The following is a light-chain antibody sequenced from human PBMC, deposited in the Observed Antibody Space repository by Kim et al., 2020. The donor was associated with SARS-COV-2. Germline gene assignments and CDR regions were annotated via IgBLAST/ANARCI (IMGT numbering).Light chain of an antibody. J-gene: IGKJ1*01. Sequence: SLSPGQRANLSCRASQSVSSYLAWYQQKPGQAPRLLIYDASNRATGIPARFSGSGSGTDFTLTISSLEPEDFAVYYCQQRSNWWTFGQGTKVDIK. V-gene: IGKV3-11*01. CDR1: QSVSSY. CDR3: QQRSNWWT. CDR2: DAS.